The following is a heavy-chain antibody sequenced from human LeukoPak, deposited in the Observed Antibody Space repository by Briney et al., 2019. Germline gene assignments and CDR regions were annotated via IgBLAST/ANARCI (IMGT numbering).Heavy chain of an antibody. CDR3: ARLRGRDY. V-gene: IGHV3-30-3*01. Sequence: GRSLRLSCAASGFTFSSYAMHWVRQAPGKGLEWVAVISYDGSNKYYADSVKGRFTISRDNSKNTLYLQMSSLRAEDTAVYYCARLRGRDYWGQGTLVTVSS. CDR2: ISYDGSNK. CDR1: GFTFSSYA. J-gene: IGHJ4*02.